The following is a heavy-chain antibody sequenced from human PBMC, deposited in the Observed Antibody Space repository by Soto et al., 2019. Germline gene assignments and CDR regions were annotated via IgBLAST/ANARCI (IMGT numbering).Heavy chain of an antibody. V-gene: IGHV3-9*01. D-gene: IGHD6-13*01. Sequence: GGSLRLSCVVSGFTFEDSVMHWVRQVPGKGLEWVSGISWNSDVKGYADSVRGRFTISRDNARNSLFLQMNSLRAEDTALYYCAKDIEVAAAVSSCGMDVWGQGTTVTVSS. CDR1: GFTFEDSV. J-gene: IGHJ6*02. CDR2: ISWNSDVK. CDR3: AKDIEVAAAVSSCGMDV.